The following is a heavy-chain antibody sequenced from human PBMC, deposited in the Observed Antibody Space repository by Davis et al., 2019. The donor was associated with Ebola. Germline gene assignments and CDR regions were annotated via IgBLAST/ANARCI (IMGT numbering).Heavy chain of an antibody. D-gene: IGHD5-12*01. CDR2: IYSGGST. J-gene: IGHJ4*02. V-gene: IGHV3-53*01. Sequence: PGGSLRLSCAASGFTVSSNYMSWVRQAPGKGLEWVSVIYSGGSTYYADSVKGRFTISRDNSKNTLYLQMNSLRAADTAVYYCARDPGSSRGYDGYDSDYWGQGTLVSVSS. CDR1: GFTVSSNY. CDR3: ARDPGSSRGYDGYDSDY.